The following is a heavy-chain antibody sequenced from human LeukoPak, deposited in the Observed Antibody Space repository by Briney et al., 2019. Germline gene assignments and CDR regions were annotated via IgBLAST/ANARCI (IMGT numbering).Heavy chain of an antibody. CDR3: ARTGGPYYYDSSGYRVDY. D-gene: IGHD3-22*01. CDR1: GFTFSSYS. CDR2: ISSSSSYI. J-gene: IGHJ4*02. V-gene: IGHV3-21*01. Sequence: KPGGSLRLSCAASGFTFSSYSMNWVRQAPGKGLEWVSSISSSSSYIYYADSVKGRFTISRDNAKNSLYLQMNSLRAEDTAVYYCARTGGPYYYDSSGYRVDYWGQGTLVTVSS.